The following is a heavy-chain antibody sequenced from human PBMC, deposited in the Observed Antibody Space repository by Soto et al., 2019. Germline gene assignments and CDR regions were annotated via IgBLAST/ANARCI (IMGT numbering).Heavy chain of an antibody. CDR3: VRAHWLVATIGAFDI. CDR1: GFIFRTYG. V-gene: IGHV3-33*01. D-gene: IGHD5-12*01. J-gene: IGHJ3*02. Sequence: QVQLVESGGGVVQPGTSLRLSCEASGFIFRTYGMHWVRQAPDKGLEWVAGIRSDGTSQYYADSVKGRFTISRDNSKNTLDLQMNTLRDEDTAVYYCVRAHWLVATIGAFDIWGQGTMVTFSS. CDR2: IRSDGTSQ.